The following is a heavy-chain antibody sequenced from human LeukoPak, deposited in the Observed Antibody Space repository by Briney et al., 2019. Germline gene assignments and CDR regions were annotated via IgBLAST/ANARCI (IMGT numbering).Heavy chain of an antibody. Sequence: GRSLRLSCAASGFTFSNYGMHWVRQAPGKGLEWVAVIWFDGINKYYADYVKGRFTISRDNSKNTLFLQMNSLRAEDTAVYYCATGATSGSEAFDIWGQGTMVTVSS. CDR1: GFTFSNYG. J-gene: IGHJ3*02. CDR3: ATGATSGSEAFDI. D-gene: IGHD1-26*01. V-gene: IGHV3-33*01. CDR2: IWFDGINK.